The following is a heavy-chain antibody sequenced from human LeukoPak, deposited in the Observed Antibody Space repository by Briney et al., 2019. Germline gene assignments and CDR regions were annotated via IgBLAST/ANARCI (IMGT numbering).Heavy chain of an antibody. CDR1: GYTLTGYG. CDR2: MNPYNGDT. CDR3: ARYISGEGFDL. J-gene: IGHJ3*01. V-gene: IGHV1-8*01. D-gene: IGHD1-26*01. Sequence: ASVKVSCKASGYTLTGYGIVWVRQATGQGPEWMGWMNPYNGDTAYGQKFQGRVSFTRDISIDTTYMELSSLRSEDTAVYYCARYISGEGFDLWGQGTMVTVSS.